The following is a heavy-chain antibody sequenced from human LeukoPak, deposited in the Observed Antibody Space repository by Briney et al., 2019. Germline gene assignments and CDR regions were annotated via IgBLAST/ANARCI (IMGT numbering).Heavy chain of an antibody. V-gene: IGHV4-34*01. Sequence: SETLSLTCAVYGGSFSGYYWSWIRQPPGKGLEWIGEINHSGSTNYNSSLKSRVTISVDTSKNQFSLKLSSVTAADTAVYYCARGPILEIRLFDYWGQGTLVTVSS. J-gene: IGHJ4*02. CDR1: GGSFSGYY. D-gene: IGHD3-16*01. CDR3: ARGPILEIRLFDY. CDR2: INHSGST.